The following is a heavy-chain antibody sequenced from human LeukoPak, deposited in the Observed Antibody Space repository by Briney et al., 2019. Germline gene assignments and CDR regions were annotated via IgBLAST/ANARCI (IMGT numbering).Heavy chain of an antibody. D-gene: IGHD6-13*01. CDR2: INHSATT. CDR3: ARGSKAAAWGAFDL. CDR1: GGSFSYYY. V-gene: IGHV4-34*01. J-gene: IGHJ3*01. Sequence: SETLSLTCAVYGGSFSYYYWTWIRQPPGKWLEWIGEINHSATTNSNPSLKSRLAISVDTSRNQFSLRLTSVTAADTAVYYCARGSKAAAWGAFDLWGQGTMVTVST.